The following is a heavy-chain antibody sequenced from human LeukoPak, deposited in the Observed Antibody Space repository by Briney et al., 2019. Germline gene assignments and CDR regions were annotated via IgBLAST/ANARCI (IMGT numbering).Heavy chain of an antibody. CDR1: GGSFSGYY. Sequence: SETLSLTCAVYGGSFSGYYWSWIRQPPGKGLEWIGEINHSGSTNYNSSLKSRVTISVDTSKNQFSLKLSSVTAADTAVYYCAGHSGSSWQNRDYWGQGTLVTVSS. V-gene: IGHV4-34*01. CDR2: INHSGST. D-gene: IGHD6-13*01. J-gene: IGHJ4*02. CDR3: AGHSGSSWQNRDY.